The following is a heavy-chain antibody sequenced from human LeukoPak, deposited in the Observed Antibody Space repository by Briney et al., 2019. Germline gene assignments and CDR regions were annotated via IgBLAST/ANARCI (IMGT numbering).Heavy chain of an antibody. CDR3: SSAPVAGNWNYEAFDI. D-gene: IGHD1-7*01. J-gene: IGHJ3*02. CDR1: GVSISSGSYY. V-gene: IGHV4-61*02. Sequence: SETLSLTCTVSGVSISSGSYYWSWIRQPAGKGRDWIGRIYTSRSTNYNPSLKSRVTISVDTSENQFSLKLSSVTAAGTAVSYCSSAPVAGNWNYEAFDIWGQGTMVTVSA. CDR2: IYTSRST.